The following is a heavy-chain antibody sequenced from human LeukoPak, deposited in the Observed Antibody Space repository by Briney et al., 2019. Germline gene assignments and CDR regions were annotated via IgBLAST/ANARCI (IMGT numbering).Heavy chain of an antibody. CDR2: IYSGGST. D-gene: IGHD3-22*01. CDR3: ARVLYYYDSSGYYSDAFDI. V-gene: IGHV3-53*01. J-gene: IGHJ3*02. CDR1: GFTVSSNY. Sequence: PGGSPRLSCAASGFTVSSNYMSWVRQAPGKGLEWVSVIYSGGSTYYADSVKGRFTISRDNSKNTLYLQMNSLRAEDTAVYYCARVLYYYDSSGYYSDAFDIWGQGTMVTVSS.